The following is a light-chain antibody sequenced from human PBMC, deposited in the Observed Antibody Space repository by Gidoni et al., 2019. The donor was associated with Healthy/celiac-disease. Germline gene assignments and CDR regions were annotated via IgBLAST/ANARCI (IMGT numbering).Light chain of an antibody. CDR2: GAS. V-gene: IGKV3-15*01. J-gene: IGKJ4*01. CDR3: QQYNTWPPLT. CDR1: QSVSSN. Sequence: EIVRTQSPATLSVSPGERATLSGRASQSVSSNVAWYKPKPGQAPRLLIYGASTRATGLPASFSGSGSGTEFTLTISSLQSEDFAVYYCQQYNTWPPLTFGGGTKVEI.